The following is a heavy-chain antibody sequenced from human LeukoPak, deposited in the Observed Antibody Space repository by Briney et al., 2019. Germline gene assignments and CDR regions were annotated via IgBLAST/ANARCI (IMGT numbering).Heavy chain of an antibody. J-gene: IGHJ4*02. CDR2: ISSSGSTI. D-gene: IGHD3-10*01. CDR1: GFTFSSYE. Sequence: QPEGSLRLSCAASGFTFSSYEMNWVRQAPGKGLEWVSYISSSGSTIYYADSVKGRFTISRDNAKNSLYLQMNSLRAEDTAVYYCARDLNSRWFGEVGVFDYWGQGTLVTVSS. CDR3: ARDLNSRWFGEVGVFDY. V-gene: IGHV3-48*03.